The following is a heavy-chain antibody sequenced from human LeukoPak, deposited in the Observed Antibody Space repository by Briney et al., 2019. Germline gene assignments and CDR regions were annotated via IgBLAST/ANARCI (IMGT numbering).Heavy chain of an antibody. CDR3: AGDLLYYFDSGNYEAFDI. D-gene: IGHD3-10*01. J-gene: IGHJ3*02. CDR2: ISSSTSYS. V-gene: IGHV3-21*01. CDR1: GFTFNTYS. Sequence: GGSLRLSCAASGFTFNTYSMNWVRQAPGKGLEWVSSISSSTSYSYYADSVKGRFTISRDNAKNSLYLQMNSLRAEDTAVYFCAGDLLYYFDSGNYEAFDIWGQGTMVTVSS.